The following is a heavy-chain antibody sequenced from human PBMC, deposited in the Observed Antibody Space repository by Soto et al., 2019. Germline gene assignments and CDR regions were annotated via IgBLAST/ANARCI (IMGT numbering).Heavy chain of an antibody. J-gene: IGHJ5*02. D-gene: IGHD6-13*01. V-gene: IGHV4-34*01. CDR1: VGTFSGYY. Sequence: SETPSLTCAVYVGTFSGYYWSWIRQPPGKGLEWIGEINHSGSTNYNPSLKSRVTISVDTSKNQFSLKLSSVTAADTAVYYCARGSDTGGLIAAAVNNWFDPWGQGTLVTVSS. CDR3: ARGSDTGGLIAAAVNNWFDP. CDR2: INHSGST.